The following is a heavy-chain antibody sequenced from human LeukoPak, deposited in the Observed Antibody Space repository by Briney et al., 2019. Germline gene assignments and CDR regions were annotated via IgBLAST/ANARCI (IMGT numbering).Heavy chain of an antibody. V-gene: IGHV3-15*01. CDR2: IKSKTDGGTT. CDR3: TTDGHLWFGELVIFADY. J-gene: IGHJ4*02. D-gene: IGHD3-10*01. Sequence: PGGSLRLSCAASGFTFSSYWMSWVRQAPGKGLEWVGRIKSKTDGGTTDYAAPVKGRFTISRDDSKNTLYLQMNSLKTEDTAVYYCTTDGHLWFGELVIFADYWGQGTLVTVSS. CDR1: GFTFSSYW.